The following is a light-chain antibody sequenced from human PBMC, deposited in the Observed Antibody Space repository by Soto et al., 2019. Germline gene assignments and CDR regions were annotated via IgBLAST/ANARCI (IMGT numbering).Light chain of an antibody. CDR2: SNA. V-gene: IGLV1-44*01. J-gene: IGLJ1*01. Sequence: QSVLTQPPSVSGTPGQTVTISCSGSSSNIGSSSVKWYQQLPGAAPKVVIYSNALRPSGVPDRFSGYKSGTSAYLAISGLQPEDEADYYCAAWDDSLMGVFGGGTKVTVL. CDR3: AAWDDSLMGV. CDR1: SSNIGSSS.